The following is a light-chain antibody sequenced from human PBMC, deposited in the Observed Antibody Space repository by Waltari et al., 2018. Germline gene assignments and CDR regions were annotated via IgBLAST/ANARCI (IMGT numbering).Light chain of an antibody. V-gene: IGKV1-39*01. CDR3: QQTYRTPRT. CDR1: QRISSY. CDR2: GAV. J-gene: IGKJ1*01. Sequence: DIQMTQSPSSLPASVGDRVTISCRASQRISSYLNWYQQQPGKAPRLLIYGAVSLQSGVPSRFSGSGSGTDVTLTISSLQPEDFATYYCQQTYRTPRTFGQGTKVDI.